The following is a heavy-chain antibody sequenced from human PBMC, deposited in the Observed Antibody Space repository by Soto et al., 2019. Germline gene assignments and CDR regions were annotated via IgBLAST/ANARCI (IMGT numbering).Heavy chain of an antibody. CDR2: IIPIFGTA. Sequence: SVKVSCKASGGTFSSYAISWVRQAPGQELEWMGGIIPIFGTANYAQKFQGRVTITADESTSTAYMELSSLRSEDTAVYYCAGSLGYCSGGSCYPRWFDPWGQGTLVTVSS. CDR3: AGSLGYCSGGSCYPRWFDP. J-gene: IGHJ5*02. D-gene: IGHD2-15*01. CDR1: GGTFSSYA. V-gene: IGHV1-69*13.